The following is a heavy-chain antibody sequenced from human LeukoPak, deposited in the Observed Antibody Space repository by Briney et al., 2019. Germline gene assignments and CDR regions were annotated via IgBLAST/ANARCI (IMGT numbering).Heavy chain of an antibody. CDR3: ARDAGVEGSTTRLDP. V-gene: IGHV3-21*01. J-gene: IGHJ5*02. CDR2: ISTKTGSS. CDR1: GFTFTNYV. Sequence: GGSLRLSCVASGFTFTNYVMNWVRQVPGKGQEWVANISTKTGSSGYADSVRSRFTISRDTARNSLYLEMNSLRVEDTAIYYCARDAGVEGSTTRLDPWGQGTQVTVSS. D-gene: IGHD2/OR15-2a*01.